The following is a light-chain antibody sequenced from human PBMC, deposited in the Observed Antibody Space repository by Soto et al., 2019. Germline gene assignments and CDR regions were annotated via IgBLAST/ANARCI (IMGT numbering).Light chain of an antibody. Sequence: EVILTQSPATLSLSPGERATFSCRASQRFVRSLAWYQEKPGQAPRLLIYGASHRATGIPARFSGSGSGTDFTLNIDSVEADDFAVYYCQHYKNWPPITFGQGTRLDIK. CDR3: QHYKNWPPIT. CDR1: QRFVRS. CDR2: GAS. J-gene: IGKJ5*01. V-gene: IGKV3-11*01.